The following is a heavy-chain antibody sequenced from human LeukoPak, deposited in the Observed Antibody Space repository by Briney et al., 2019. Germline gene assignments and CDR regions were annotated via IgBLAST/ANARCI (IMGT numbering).Heavy chain of an antibody. J-gene: IGHJ4*02. Sequence: EASVKVSCKASGGTFSSYAISWVRQAPGQGLEWMGGIIPIFGTANYAQKFQGRVTITADESTSTAYMELSSLRSEDTAVYYCATSVLMVYALFDYWGQGTLVTVSS. D-gene: IGHD2-8*01. CDR1: GGTFSSYA. CDR2: IIPIFGTA. V-gene: IGHV1-69*13. CDR3: ATSVLMVYALFDY.